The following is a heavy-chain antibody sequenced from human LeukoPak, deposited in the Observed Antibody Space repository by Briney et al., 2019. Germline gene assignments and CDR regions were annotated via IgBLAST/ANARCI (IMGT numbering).Heavy chain of an antibody. CDR3: ARGERGYSSYYYMDV. CDR1: GGSISSYY. V-gene: IGHV4-59*01. CDR2: IYYSGST. J-gene: IGHJ6*03. D-gene: IGHD5-18*01. Sequence: SETLSLTCTVSGGSISSYYWSWIRQPPGKGLEWIGYIYYSGSTNYNPSLKSRVTISVDTSKNQFSLKLSSVTAADTAVYYCARGERGYSSYYYMDVWGKGTTVTVSS.